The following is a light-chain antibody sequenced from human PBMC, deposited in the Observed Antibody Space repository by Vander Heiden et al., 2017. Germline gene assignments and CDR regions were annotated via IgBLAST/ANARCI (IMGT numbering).Light chain of an antibody. CDR3: QKDNSVPIT. CDR1: QGISPY. V-gene: IGKV1-27*01. Sequence: DIQMLQPPSPLSPSVGDSVTITCRASQGISPYLAWYQQKPGKVPKLLIYAASTLQSGVPSRFSGSGSGAEFTLTISSLQPENVATYYCQKDNSVPITFGGGTKVEIK. CDR2: AAS. J-gene: IGKJ4*01.